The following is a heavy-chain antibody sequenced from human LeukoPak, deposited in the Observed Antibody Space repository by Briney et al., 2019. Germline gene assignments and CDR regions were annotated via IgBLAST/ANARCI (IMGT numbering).Heavy chain of an antibody. CDR2: INPSSGVT. Sequence: ASVKVSCKASGYTFTGYYIHWLRQTAQQGLEWMGRINPSSGVTYVVQKFQDRVTMTRDKSNSTAFMEMSGLRSDDTAVYYCARRGFDYWGQGTLVTVSS. V-gene: IGHV1-2*06. CDR3: ARRGFDY. J-gene: IGHJ4*02. CDR1: GYTFTGYY.